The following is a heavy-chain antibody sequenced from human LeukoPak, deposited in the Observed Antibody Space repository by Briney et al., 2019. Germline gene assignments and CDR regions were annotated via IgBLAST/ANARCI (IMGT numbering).Heavy chain of an antibody. CDR3: ARRRPYGSGSPRYFDY. Sequence: PGGSLILSCAASGFTFSDYYMSWIRQAPGKGLEWVSYISSSSSYTNYADSVKGRFTISRDNAKNSLYLQMNSLRAEDTAVYYCARRRPYGSGSPRYFDYWGQGTLVTVSS. CDR2: ISSSSSYT. CDR1: GFTFSDYY. D-gene: IGHD3-10*01. V-gene: IGHV3-11*03. J-gene: IGHJ4*02.